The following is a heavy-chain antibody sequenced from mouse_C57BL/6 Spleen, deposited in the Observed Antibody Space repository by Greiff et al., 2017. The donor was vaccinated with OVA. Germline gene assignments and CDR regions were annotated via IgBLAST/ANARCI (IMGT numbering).Heavy chain of an antibody. J-gene: IGHJ3*01. D-gene: IGHD1-1*01. CDR3: ASSLPYYYGSSWFAY. CDR2: INPSNGGT. Sequence: QVQLKQPGTELVKPGASVKLSCKASGYTFTSYWMHWVKQRPGQGLEWIGNINPSNGGTNYNEKFKSKATLTVDKSSSTAYMQLSSLTSEDSAVYYCASSLPYYYGSSWFAYWGQGTLVTVSA. V-gene: IGHV1-53*01. CDR1: GYTFTSYW.